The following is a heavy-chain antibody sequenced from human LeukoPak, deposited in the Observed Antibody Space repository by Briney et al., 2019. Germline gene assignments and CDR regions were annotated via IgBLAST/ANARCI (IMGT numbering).Heavy chain of an antibody. Sequence: KSGGSLRLSCAASGFTFSSYSMNWVRQAPGKGLEWVSSISSSSSYMYYADSVKGRFTISRDNAKNSLYLQMNSLRAEDTAVYYCARGGWGYCSSTSCPGGDYFDYWGQGTLVTVSS. CDR3: ARGGWGYCSSTSCPGGDYFDY. J-gene: IGHJ4*02. CDR1: GFTFSSYS. V-gene: IGHV3-21*01. CDR2: ISSSSSYM. D-gene: IGHD2-2*01.